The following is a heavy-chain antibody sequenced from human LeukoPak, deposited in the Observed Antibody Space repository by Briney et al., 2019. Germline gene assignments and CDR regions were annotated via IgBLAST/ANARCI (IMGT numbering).Heavy chain of an antibody. J-gene: IGHJ4*02. V-gene: IGHV4-59*01. D-gene: IGHD6-13*01. CDR3: ARGLHSSSWYASRRQYYFDY. CDR2: IYYSGST. Sequence: KPSETLSLTCTVSGGSISSYYWSWIRQPPGKGLEWIGYIYYSGSTNYNPSLKSRVTISVDTSKNQFSLKLSSVTAADTAVYYCARGLHSSSWYASRRQYYFDYWGQGTLVTVSS. CDR1: GGSISSYY.